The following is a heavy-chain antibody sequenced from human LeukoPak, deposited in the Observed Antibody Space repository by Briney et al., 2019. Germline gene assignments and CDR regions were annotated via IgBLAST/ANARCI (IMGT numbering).Heavy chain of an antibody. J-gene: IGHJ4*02. Sequence: GESLKISCKGSGYIFTSYWIGWVRQMPGKGLEWMGIIYPGDSDTRYSPSFQGQVTISADKSISTAYLQWSSLKASDTAMYYCARHGIAAAGSYYFDYWGQGTLVTVSS. V-gene: IGHV5-51*01. CDR1: GYIFTSYW. CDR2: IYPGDSDT. D-gene: IGHD6-13*01. CDR3: ARHGIAAAGSYYFDY.